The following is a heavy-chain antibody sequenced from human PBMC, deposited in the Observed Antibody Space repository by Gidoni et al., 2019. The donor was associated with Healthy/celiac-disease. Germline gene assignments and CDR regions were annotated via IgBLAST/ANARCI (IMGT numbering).Heavy chain of an antibody. CDR2: ISYDGSNK. D-gene: IGHD6-19*01. Sequence: QVQLVESGGGVVQPGRSLRLSCAASGFTFSSYGMHWVRQAPGKGLEWVAVISYDGSNKYYADSVKGRFTISRDNSKNTLYLQMNSLRAEDTAVYYCAKEPPLSSGWYFGHWGQGTLVTVSS. J-gene: IGHJ1*01. V-gene: IGHV3-30*18. CDR1: GFTFSSYG. CDR3: AKEPPLSSGWYFGH.